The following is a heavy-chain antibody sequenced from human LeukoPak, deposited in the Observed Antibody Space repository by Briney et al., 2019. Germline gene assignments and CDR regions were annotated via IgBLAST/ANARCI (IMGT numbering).Heavy chain of an antibody. CDR1: GGSISSYY. J-gene: IGHJ4*02. CDR2: IHTSGST. Sequence: PSETLSLTCTVSGGSISSYYWSWIRQPAGRGLEWIGRIHTSGSTNYNPSLKSRVTISLDTSKNQFSLKLISVTAADTAVYYCARGVGSGYTDYWGQGALVTVSS. D-gene: IGHD3-22*01. V-gene: IGHV4-4*07. CDR3: ARGVGSGYTDY.